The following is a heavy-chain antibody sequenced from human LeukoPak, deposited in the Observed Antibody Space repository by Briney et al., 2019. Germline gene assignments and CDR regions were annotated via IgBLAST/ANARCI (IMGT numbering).Heavy chain of an antibody. CDR2: IYTGGTT. CDR3: ARDKLGSGYSSDFDC. Sequence: GGSLRLSCATSGFSVSSNYMNWVRQAPGMGLEWVSAIYTGGTTYYADSVKGRFTISRDNSKNTLYLQMNSLRAEDSAVYFCARDKLGSGYSSDFDCWGQGTLVTVSS. J-gene: IGHJ4*02. CDR1: GFSVSSNY. D-gene: IGHD6-19*01. V-gene: IGHV3-66*02.